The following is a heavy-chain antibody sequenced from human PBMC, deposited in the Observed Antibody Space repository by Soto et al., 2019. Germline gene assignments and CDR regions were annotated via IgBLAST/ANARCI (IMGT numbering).Heavy chain of an antibody. CDR3: ARGFSAGKGSPPDY. CDR1: GFSFIKYA. CDR2: LSGSGGST. V-gene: IGHV3-23*01. D-gene: IGHD3-10*01. J-gene: IGHJ4*02. Sequence: GGSLRLSCAASGFSFIKYAMSWVRQAPGKGLEWVSGLSGSGGSTSSADSVKGRFAISRDNSRNTLYLQMNSLRDGDTAIYYCARGFSAGKGSPPDYWRQGTLVTVSS.